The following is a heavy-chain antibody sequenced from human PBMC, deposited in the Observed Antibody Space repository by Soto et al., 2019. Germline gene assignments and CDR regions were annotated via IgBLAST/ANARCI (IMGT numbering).Heavy chain of an antibody. Sequence: GGSLRLSCAASGFTFSSYGMHWVRQAPGKGLEWVAVISYDGSNKYYADSVKGRFTISRDNSKNTLYLQMSSLRAEDTAVYYCAKDLKWELSCVDYWGQGTLVTVSS. J-gene: IGHJ4*02. CDR2: ISYDGSNK. CDR1: GFTFSSYG. CDR3: AKDLKWELSCVDY. D-gene: IGHD1-26*01. V-gene: IGHV3-30*18.